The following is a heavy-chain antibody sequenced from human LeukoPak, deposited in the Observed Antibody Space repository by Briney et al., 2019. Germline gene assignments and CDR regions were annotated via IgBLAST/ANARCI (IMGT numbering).Heavy chain of an antibody. CDR3: AKPWSSGWYYFDY. CDR2: ISWNSGSI. D-gene: IGHD6-19*01. CDR1: GFTFDDYA. V-gene: IGHV3-9*01. Sequence: PGGSLRLSCAASGFTFDDYAMHWVRQAPGKGLEWVSGISWNSGSIGYADSVKGRFTISRDNAKNSLYLQMNSLRAEDTAVYYCAKPWSSGWYYFDYWGQGTLVTVSS. J-gene: IGHJ4*02.